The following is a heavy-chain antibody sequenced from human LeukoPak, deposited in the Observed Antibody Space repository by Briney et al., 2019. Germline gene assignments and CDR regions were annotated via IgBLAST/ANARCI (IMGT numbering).Heavy chain of an antibody. V-gene: IGHV3-30*03. Sequence: PGRSLRLSCAASGFTFSNYGMHWVRQAPGKGLEWVAVISYDGSNKYYVDSVKGRFTISRDNSKNTLYLQMNSLRPEGTAVYYCAREDGAAAGSDYWGQGTLVTVSS. CDR3: AREDGAAAGSDY. J-gene: IGHJ4*02. CDR2: ISYDGSNK. CDR1: GFTFSNYG. D-gene: IGHD6-13*01.